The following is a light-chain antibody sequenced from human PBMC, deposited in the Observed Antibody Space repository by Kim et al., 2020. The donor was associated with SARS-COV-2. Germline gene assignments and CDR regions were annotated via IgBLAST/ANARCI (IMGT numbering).Light chain of an antibody. V-gene: IGKV3-20*01. Sequence: LSPGERATLSCRASQRVSSSLAWYQQRPGQTPRLLIYGASTRATGIPDRFSGSGSGTDFILTISRLEPEDFAIYYCQQYADSSLSFGGGTKVDIK. CDR1: QRVSSS. CDR3: QQYADSSLS. CDR2: GAS. J-gene: IGKJ4*01.